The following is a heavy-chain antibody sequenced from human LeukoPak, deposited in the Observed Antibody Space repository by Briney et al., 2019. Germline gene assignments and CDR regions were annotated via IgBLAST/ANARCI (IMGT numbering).Heavy chain of an antibody. CDR1: GGTFSSYA. V-gene: IGHV1-69*13. J-gene: IGHJ5*02. Sequence: ASVKISCKASGGTFSSYAISWVRQAPGQGLEWMGGIIPIFGTANYAQKFQGRVTITADESTSTAYMELSSLRSEDTAVYYWARGVRFGANWFVPWGQGTLVSDSS. CDR2: IIPIFGTA. CDR3: ARGVRFGANWFVP. D-gene: IGHD3-10*01.